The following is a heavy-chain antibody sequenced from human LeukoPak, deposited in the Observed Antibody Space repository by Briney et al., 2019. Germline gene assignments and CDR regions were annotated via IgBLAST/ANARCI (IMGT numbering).Heavy chain of an antibody. CDR1: GFTFSSYA. CDR2: ISGSGGST. CDR3: ARVIPRQNYGDYDN. Sequence: PGGSLRLSCAASGFTFSSYAMSWVRQAPGKGLEWVSAISGSGGSTYYADSVKGRFTISRDNSKNTLYLQMSSLRAEDTAVYYCARVIPRQNYGDYDNWGQGTLVTVSS. V-gene: IGHV3-23*01. J-gene: IGHJ4*02. D-gene: IGHD4-17*01.